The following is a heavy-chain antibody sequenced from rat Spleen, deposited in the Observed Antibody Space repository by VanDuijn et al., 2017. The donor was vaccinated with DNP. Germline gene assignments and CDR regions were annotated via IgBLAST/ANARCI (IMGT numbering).Heavy chain of an antibody. CDR1: GFTFSRFP. V-gene: IGHV5-46*01. CDR3: ARHEDYSSYVYGFAY. CDR2: VNTGGDNT. Sequence: EVHLVESGGGFVQPGMSMQLSCAASGFTFSRFPMAWVRQAPTEGLEWVATVNTGGDNTYYRDSVKGRFTISRDNAKSTLYLQMDSLRSEETATYYCARHEDYSSYVYGFAYWGQGTLVTVSS. D-gene: IGHD1-2*01. J-gene: IGHJ3*01.